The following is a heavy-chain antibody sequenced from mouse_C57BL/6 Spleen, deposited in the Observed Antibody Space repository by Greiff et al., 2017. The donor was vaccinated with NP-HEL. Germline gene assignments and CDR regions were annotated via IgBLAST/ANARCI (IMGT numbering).Heavy chain of an antibody. CDR2: ISGGGGNT. Sequence: EVQLVESGGGLVKPGGSLKLSCAASGFTFSSYTMSWVRQTPEKRLEWVATISGGGGNTYYPDSVKGRFTISRDNAKNTLYLQMSSLRSEDTALYYCARHGSSGYDYAMDYWGQGTSVTVSS. J-gene: IGHJ4*01. V-gene: IGHV5-9*01. CDR1: GFTFSSYT. D-gene: IGHD3-2*02. CDR3: ARHGSSGYDYAMDY.